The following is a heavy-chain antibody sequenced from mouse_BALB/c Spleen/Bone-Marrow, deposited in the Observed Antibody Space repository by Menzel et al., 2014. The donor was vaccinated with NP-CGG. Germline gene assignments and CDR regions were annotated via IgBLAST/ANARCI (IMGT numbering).Heavy chain of an antibody. V-gene: IGHV1S81*02. CDR3: TREGDSTFAY. J-gene: IGHJ3*01. CDR2: INPSNGGT. CDR1: GYTFTSYY. Sequence: QVQLQQPRAALVKPGASVKLSSKASGYTFTSYYMYWVKQRPGQGLEWIGEINPSNGGTNFTEKFKIKATQTVDKSSSTACMQISSQTSEDSAVCYCTREGDSTFAYLGQGTLVTVSA. D-gene: IGHD2-13*01.